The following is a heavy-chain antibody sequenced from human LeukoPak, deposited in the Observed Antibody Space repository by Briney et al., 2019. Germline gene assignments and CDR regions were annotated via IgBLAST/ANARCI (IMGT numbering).Heavy chain of an antibody. CDR1: GFILKSYW. J-gene: IGHJ6*03. CDR3: ARDRQGDYMDV. D-gene: IGHD6-6*01. V-gene: IGHV3-7*01. CDR2: IKQDGSEK. Sequence: GGSLRLSCAASGFILKSYWMSWVRQAPGKGLEWVANIKQDGSEKNYVDSVKGRFIISRDNTKKSLYLQVNGLRAEDTAVYYCARDRQGDYMDVWGKGTTVAVSS.